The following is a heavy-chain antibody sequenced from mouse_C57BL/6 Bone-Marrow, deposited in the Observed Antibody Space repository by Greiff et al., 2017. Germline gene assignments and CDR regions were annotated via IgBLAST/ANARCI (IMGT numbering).Heavy chain of an antibody. CDR3: ARRSSYVYYFDY. J-gene: IGHJ2*01. V-gene: IGHV1-20*01. Sequence: LVESGDSVKISCKASGYSFTGYFMNWVMQSHGKSLEWIGRINPYNGDTFYNQKFKGKATLTVDKSSSTAHMELRSLTSEDSAVYYCARRSSYVYYFDYWGQGTTLTVSS. D-gene: IGHD1-1*01. CDR2: INPYNGDT. CDR1: GYSFTGYF.